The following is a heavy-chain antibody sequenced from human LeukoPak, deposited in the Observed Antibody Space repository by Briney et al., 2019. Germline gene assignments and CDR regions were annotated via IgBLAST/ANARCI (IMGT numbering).Heavy chain of an antibody. CDR2: IKQDGDET. CDR3: ARDPQYSYDDSGTFDS. CDR1: GFTFSNFW. J-gene: IGHJ4*02. V-gene: IGHV3-7*01. Sequence: GGSLRLSCAASGFTFSNFWMSWVRQAPGKGPEWVANIKQDGDETYYLDSVKGRFTVSRDNAKNSLYLQMNTLRAEDTAVYYCARDPQYSYDDSGTFDSWGQGTLVTVSS. D-gene: IGHD3-22*01.